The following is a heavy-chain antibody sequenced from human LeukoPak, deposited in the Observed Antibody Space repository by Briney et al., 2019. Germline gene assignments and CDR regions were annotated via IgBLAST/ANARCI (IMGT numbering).Heavy chain of an antibody. CDR3: AKDRVYYIDYCFDY. J-gene: IGHJ4*02. CDR1: GFTFSTYG. Sequence: PGGSLRLSCAASGFTFSTYGMHWVRQAPGKGLEWVAVISYDGSNKYYADSVKGRFTISRDNSKNTLYLQMNSLRGEDTAVYYCAKDRVYYIDYCFDYWGQGILVTVSS. CDR2: ISYDGSNK. D-gene: IGHD1-26*01. V-gene: IGHV3-30*18.